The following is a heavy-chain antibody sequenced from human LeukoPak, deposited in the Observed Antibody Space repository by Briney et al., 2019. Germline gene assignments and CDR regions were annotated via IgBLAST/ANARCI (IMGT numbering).Heavy chain of an antibody. J-gene: IGHJ4*02. D-gene: IGHD6-13*01. V-gene: IGHV1-46*01. CDR1: GYTFTSYY. Sequence: ASVKVSCKASGYTFTSYYMHWVRQAPGQGLEWMGIINPSGGSTSYAQKFQGRVTMTRDTSTSTVYMELSSLRSEDTAVYYCAREYLAAAGTGHFDYWGQGTLVTVSS. CDR3: AREYLAAAGTGHFDY. CDR2: INPSGGST.